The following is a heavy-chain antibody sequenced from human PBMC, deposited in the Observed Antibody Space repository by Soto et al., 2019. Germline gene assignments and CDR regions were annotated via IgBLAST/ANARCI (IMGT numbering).Heavy chain of an antibody. D-gene: IGHD3-22*01. V-gene: IGHV4-30-2*01. CDR2: IYHTGTT. Sequence: SETLSLTCAVSGGSISMGDYSWAWILHPPGKGLEWIGYIYHTGTTYYNMSLKSRVTISVDRSKNQFSLKLSSVTAADAAVYYCARGINYYDSSGDSWFDPWGQGTLVTVS. CDR1: GGSISMGDYS. J-gene: IGHJ5*02. CDR3: ARGINYYDSSGDSWFDP.